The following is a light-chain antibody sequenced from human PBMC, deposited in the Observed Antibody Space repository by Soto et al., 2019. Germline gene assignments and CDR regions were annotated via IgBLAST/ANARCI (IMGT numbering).Light chain of an antibody. CDR3: QPYNNWPLT. CDR1: QSVSSS. V-gene: IGKV3-15*01. J-gene: IGKJ4*01. CDR2: DTS. Sequence: EIVLTQSPGTLSVSPGERATPSCWASQSVSSSFVAWYQQKPGQAPRLLIYDTSTRATGVPARFSGSRSGPEFTLTINSLQSEDFAIYYCQPYNNWPLTFGGGTKVDIK.